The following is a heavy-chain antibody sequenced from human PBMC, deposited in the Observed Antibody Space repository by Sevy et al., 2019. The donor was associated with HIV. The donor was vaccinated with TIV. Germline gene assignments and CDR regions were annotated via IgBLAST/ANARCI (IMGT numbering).Heavy chain of an antibody. CDR2: ISNSGSTI. CDR3: AGDLPPAATTVPHFDY. Sequence: GGSLRLSCTASGFTFSSYEMNWVRQAPGKGLEWVSYISNSGSTIHYPDSVKGRSTISRDNAKNSLYLQMNSLRAEDTAVYYCAGDLPPAATTVPHFDYWGRGTLVTVSS. V-gene: IGHV3-48*03. J-gene: IGHJ4*02. D-gene: IGHD4-17*01. CDR1: GFTFSSYE.